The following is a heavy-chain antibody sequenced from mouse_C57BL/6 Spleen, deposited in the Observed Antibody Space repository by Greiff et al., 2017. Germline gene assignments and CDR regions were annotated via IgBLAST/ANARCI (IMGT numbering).Heavy chain of an antibody. CDR1: GFTFSDYG. CDR3: ARGNYGSSYGFDY. CDR2: ISSGSGTI. Sequence: EVQLVESGGGLVKPGGSLKLSCAASGFTFSDYGMHWVRQAPEKGLEWVAYISSGSGTIYYADTVKGRFTISRDNAKNTLCLQMTSLRSEDTAMYYCARGNYGSSYGFDYWRQGTTLTVSS. D-gene: IGHD1-1*01. J-gene: IGHJ2*01. V-gene: IGHV5-17*01.